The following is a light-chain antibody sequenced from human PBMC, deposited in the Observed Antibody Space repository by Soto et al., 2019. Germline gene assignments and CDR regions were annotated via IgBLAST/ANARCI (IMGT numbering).Light chain of an antibody. CDR2: DVT. Sequence: QSALTQPASVSGSPGQSITISCTGTSSDVVGYNYFSWYQHHPGKAPKLIIYDVTNRPSGVSNPFSGSKSGNTASLTISGLQPEDEADYYCSSYTTSNTRQIVFGTGTKVTVL. J-gene: IGLJ1*01. CDR1: SSDVVGYNY. CDR3: SSYTTSNTRQIV. V-gene: IGLV2-14*03.